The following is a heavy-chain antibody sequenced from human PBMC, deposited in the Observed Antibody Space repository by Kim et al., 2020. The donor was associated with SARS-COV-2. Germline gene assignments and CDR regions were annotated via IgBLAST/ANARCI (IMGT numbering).Heavy chain of an antibody. CDR2: IYYSGST. D-gene: IGHD3-10*01. CDR3: AREHYYGSGSYPGERGYYYGMDV. Sequence: SETLSLTCTVSGGSISSYYWSWIRQPPGKGLEWIGYIYYSGSTNYNPSLKSRVTISVDTSKNQFSLKLSSVTAADTAVYYCAREHYYGSGSYPGERGYYYGMDVWGQGTTVTVSS. V-gene: IGHV4-59*13. J-gene: IGHJ6*02. CDR1: GGSISSYY.